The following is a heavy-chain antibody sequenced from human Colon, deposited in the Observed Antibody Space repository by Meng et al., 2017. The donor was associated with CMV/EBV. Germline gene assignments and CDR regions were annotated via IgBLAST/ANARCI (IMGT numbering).Heavy chain of an antibody. CDR2: IYYTGND. CDR3: ARMALHWYFDL. Sequence: QVQPQEPAPGLVKPSETLSLTCTVSGDSISGRSYYWGWIRQPPGKGLEWIASIYYTGNDYHNPSLKSRVTISIDTSNNQFSLRLTSVTAADTAVYYCARMALHWYFDLWGRGTLVTVSS. CDR1: GDSISGRSYY. V-gene: IGHV4-39*07. J-gene: IGHJ2*01. D-gene: IGHD5-24*01.